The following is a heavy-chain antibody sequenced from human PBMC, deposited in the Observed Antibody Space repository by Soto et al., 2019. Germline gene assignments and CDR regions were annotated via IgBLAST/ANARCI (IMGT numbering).Heavy chain of an antibody. V-gene: IGHV4-4*02. CDR1: GGSISSSNC. D-gene: IGHD1-26*01. Sequence: SETLSLTWAVSGGSISSSNCWSWVRQPPGKGLEWIGEIYHSGSTNYNPSLKSRVTISVDKSKNQFSLKLSSVTAADTAVYYCARVSGSYYYGMDVWGQGTTVTVSS. CDR3: ARVSGSYYYGMDV. CDR2: IYHSGST. J-gene: IGHJ6*02.